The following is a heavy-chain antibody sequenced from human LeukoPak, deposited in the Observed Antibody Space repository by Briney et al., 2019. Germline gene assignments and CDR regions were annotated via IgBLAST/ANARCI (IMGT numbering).Heavy chain of an antibody. CDR3: ARVLGDYVWGSAPFDY. Sequence: GGSLRLSXAASGFTFSSYEMNWVRQAPGKGLEWVSYFSSSGSTIYYADSVKGRFTISRDNAKNSLYLQMNSLRAEDTAVYYCARVLGDYVWGSAPFDYWGQGTLVTVSS. CDR1: GFTFSSYE. J-gene: IGHJ4*02. D-gene: IGHD3-16*01. CDR2: FSSSGSTI. V-gene: IGHV3-48*03.